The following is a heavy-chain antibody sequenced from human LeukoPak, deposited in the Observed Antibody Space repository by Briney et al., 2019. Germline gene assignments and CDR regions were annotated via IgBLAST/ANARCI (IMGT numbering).Heavy chain of an antibody. CDR3: ARHSTRDYFDY. V-gene: IGHV3-48*03. D-gene: IGHD2-21*01. CDR1: GFTFSSYE. J-gene: IGHJ4*02. Sequence: GGSLRLSCAASGFTFSSYEMNWVRQAPGKGLEWVSYTSSSGSTIYYADSVKGRFTISRDNAKNSLYLQMNSLRAEDTAVYYCARHSTRDYFDYWGQGTLVTVSS. CDR2: TSSSGSTI.